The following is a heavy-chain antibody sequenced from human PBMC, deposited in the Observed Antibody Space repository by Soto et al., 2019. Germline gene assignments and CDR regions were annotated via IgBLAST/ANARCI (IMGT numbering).Heavy chain of an antibody. J-gene: IGHJ4*02. Sequence: QVQLVESGGGVVQPGGSLRLSCAASGFTFSSYGMPWVRQAPGKGLEWVAVISYDGSNKYYADSVKGRVTISRDNSKNTLYLQMNSLRAEDTAVYYCAKDRGVPQYGIAYYYFDCWGQGTLVTGSS. CDR3: AKDRGVPQYGIAYYYFDC. D-gene: IGHD4-17*01. CDR1: GFTFSSYG. V-gene: IGHV3-30*18. CDR2: ISYDGSNK.